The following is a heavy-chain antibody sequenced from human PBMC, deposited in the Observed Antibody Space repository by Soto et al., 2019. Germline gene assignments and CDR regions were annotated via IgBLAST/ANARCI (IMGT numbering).Heavy chain of an antibody. J-gene: IGHJ5*02. CDR3: ARKVLNYYGSGSYYWFDP. CDR2: IYYSGST. D-gene: IGHD3-10*01. Sequence: PSETLSLTCTVSGGSISSYYWSWIRQPPGKGLEWIGYIYYSGSTNYNPSLKSRVTISVDTSKNQFSLKLSSVTAADTAVYYCARKVLNYYGSGSYYWFDPWGQGTLVTVSS. V-gene: IGHV4-59*08. CDR1: GGSISSYY.